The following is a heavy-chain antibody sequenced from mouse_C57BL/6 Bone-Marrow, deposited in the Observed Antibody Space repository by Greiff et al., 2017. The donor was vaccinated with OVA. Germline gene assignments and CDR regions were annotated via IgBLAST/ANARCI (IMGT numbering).Heavy chain of an antibody. CDR2: IYPGGGYT. J-gene: IGHJ4*01. D-gene: IGHD3-2*02. CDR1: GYTFTNYW. V-gene: IGHV1-63*01. Sequence: VQLQQSGAELVRPGTSVKMSCKASGYTFTNYWIGWAKQRPGHGLEWIGDIYPGGGYTNYNEKFKGKATLTADKSSSTAYMQFSSLTSEDSAIYYCARGRQLRLMDYWGQGTSVTVSS. CDR3: ARGRQLRLMDY.